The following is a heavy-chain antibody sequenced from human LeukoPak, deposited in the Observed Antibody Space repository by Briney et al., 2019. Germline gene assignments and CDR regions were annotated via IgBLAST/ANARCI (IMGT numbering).Heavy chain of an antibody. D-gene: IGHD3-22*01. V-gene: IGHV3-30*18. CDR1: GYNFRSH. CDR3: AKDGDSPSYWYFDL. CDR2: TSFDGNHE. Sequence: PGGSLRLSCAVSGYNFRSHIHWVRQAPTKGLEWGAVTSFDGNHEFYVDSVKCRFTISKDSSKNSVSLQMNSLRNEHTAVYYCAKDGDSPSYWYFDLWGRGTLVTVSS. J-gene: IGHJ2*01.